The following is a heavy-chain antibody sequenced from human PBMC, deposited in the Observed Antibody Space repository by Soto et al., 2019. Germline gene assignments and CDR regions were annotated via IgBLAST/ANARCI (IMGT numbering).Heavy chain of an antibody. V-gene: IGHV3-23*01. J-gene: IGHJ4*02. CDR2: ISGSGHGT. D-gene: IGHD3-22*01. CDR3: AKGRYFDTSGGCANY. CDR1: GFMFENYA. Sequence: EVKLLESGGGLVPPGASARLSCITSGFMFENYAMSWVRQSPGRGLEWVAAISGSGHGTVYTQSVQGRFIISRDKSKKTLFLQMNNLRDEDTAVYYCAKGRYFDTSGGCANYWGLGTLVSVSA.